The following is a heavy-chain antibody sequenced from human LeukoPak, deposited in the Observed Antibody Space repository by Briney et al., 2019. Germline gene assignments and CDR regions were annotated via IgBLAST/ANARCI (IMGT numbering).Heavy chain of an antibody. CDR2: IKQDGSEK. V-gene: IGHV3-7*01. CDR1: GFTFSSYW. D-gene: IGHD2-15*01. Sequence: PGGSLRLSCAASGFTFSSYWMSWVRQAPGKGLEWVANIKQDGSEKYYVDSVKGRFTISRDNAKNSLYLQMNSQRAEDTAVYYCARVGSYYYYYMDVWGKGTTVTVSS. CDR3: ARVGSYYYYYMDV. J-gene: IGHJ6*03.